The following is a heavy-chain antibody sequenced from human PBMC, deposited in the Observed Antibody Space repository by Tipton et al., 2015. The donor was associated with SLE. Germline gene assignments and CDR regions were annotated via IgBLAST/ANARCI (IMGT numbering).Heavy chain of an antibody. D-gene: IGHD3/OR15-3a*01. J-gene: IGHJ6*03. CDR3: AKAPGLERDYFYYYYMDV. Sequence: TLSLTCTVSGGSISNYYWSWIRQSPGKGLEWIGYIYYSGHTDYNPSLKSRVTISVDTSKNQFSLKLSSVTAADTAVYYCAKAPGLERDYFYYYYMDVWGKGTTVTVSS. V-gene: IGHV4-59*12. CDR1: GGSISNYY. CDR2: IYYSGHT.